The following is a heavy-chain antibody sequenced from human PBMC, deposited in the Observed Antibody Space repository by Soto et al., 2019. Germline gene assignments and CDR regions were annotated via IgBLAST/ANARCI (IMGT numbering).Heavy chain of an antibody. CDR2: IYSGGST. CDR1: GFTVSSNY. D-gene: IGHD3-22*01. CDR3: ARDLGGDSSGYSGY. Sequence: EVQLVESGGGLIQPGGSLRLSCAASGFTVSSNYLSWVRQAPGKGLEWVSVIYSGGSTYYADSVKGRFTISRGNSKNTQYHHMNSLEAEDTAVYYCARDLGGDSSGYSGYWGQGTPVTVSS. J-gene: IGHJ4*02. V-gene: IGHV3-53*01.